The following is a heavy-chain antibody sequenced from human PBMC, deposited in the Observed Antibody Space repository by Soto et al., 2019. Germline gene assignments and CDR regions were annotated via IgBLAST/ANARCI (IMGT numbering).Heavy chain of an antibody. CDR2: IYPGDSDT. D-gene: IGHD3-22*01. CDR3: AGSYYYDSSGYYSFDY. CDR1: GYSFTIYW. J-gene: IGHJ4*02. V-gene: IGHV5-51*01. Sequence: GESLKISCNGSGYSFTIYWIGWVRQMPGKGLEWMGIIYPGDSDTRYSPSFQGQVTISADKSISTAYLQWSSLKASDTAMYYCAGSYYYDSSGYYSFDYWGQGTLVTVSS.